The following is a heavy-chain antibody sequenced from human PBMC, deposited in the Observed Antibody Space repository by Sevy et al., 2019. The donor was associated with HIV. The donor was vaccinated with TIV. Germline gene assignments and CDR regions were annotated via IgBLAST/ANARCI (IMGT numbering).Heavy chain of an antibody. CDR3: AKGDDYGDYEGVDV. J-gene: IGHJ6*02. Sequence: GGSLRPSCAPSGFTFSSYGMHWVRQAPGKGLEWVAVISYDGSNKYYADSVKGRFTISRDNSKNTLYLQMNSLRAEDTAVYYCAKGDDYGDYEGVDVWGQGTTVTVSS. CDR1: GFTFSSYG. V-gene: IGHV3-30*18. D-gene: IGHD4-17*01. CDR2: ISYDGSNK.